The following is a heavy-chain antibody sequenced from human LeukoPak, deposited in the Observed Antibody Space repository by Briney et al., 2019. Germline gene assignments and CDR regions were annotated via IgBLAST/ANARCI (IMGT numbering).Heavy chain of an antibody. CDR1: GFTFSSYS. V-gene: IGHV3-21*01. Sequence: PGGSLRLSCAASGFTFSSYSMNWVRQAPGKGLEWVSSISSSSSYIYYADSVKGRFTISRDSAKSSLYLQLNSLRDEDTAVYYCAREYSSSSGKALDYWGQGTLVTVSS. J-gene: IGHJ4*02. D-gene: IGHD6-6*01. CDR2: ISSSSSYI. CDR3: AREYSSSSGKALDY.